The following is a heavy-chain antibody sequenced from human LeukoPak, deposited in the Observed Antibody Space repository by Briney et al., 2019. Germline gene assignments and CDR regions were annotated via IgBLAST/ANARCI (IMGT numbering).Heavy chain of an antibody. CDR2: ITWDGGTT. V-gene: IGHV3-43*01. CDR3: ARSTAMVTWGSFDI. J-gene: IGHJ3*02. D-gene: IGHD5-18*01. Sequence: GGSLRLSCAASGFTFEDYTMNWVRQAPGKGLEWVSLITWDGGTTYNSDFVRGRCTISRDNSKYSLYLQMSFLRTEDTALYYCARSTAMVTWGSFDIWGQGTLVTVSS. CDR1: GFTFEDYT.